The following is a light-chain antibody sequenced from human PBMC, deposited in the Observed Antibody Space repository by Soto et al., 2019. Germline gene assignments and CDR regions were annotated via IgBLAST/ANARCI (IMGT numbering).Light chain of an antibody. Sequence: QSDLTQPASVSGSPGQSITISCTASSSDVGGHNYVSWYQQHPGKAPKLMIYEVSTRPSGVANRFSGSKSGNTASLTISGLQAEDEADYYCSSYTTSNTLLYVFGTGTKLTVL. J-gene: IGLJ1*01. CDR2: EVS. V-gene: IGLV2-14*01. CDR3: SSYTTSNTLLYV. CDR1: SSDVGGHNY.